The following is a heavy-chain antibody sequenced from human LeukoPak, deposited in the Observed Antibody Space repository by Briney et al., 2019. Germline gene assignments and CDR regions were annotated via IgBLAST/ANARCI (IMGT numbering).Heavy chain of an antibody. CDR2: IWYDGSNQ. D-gene: IGHD7-27*01. Sequence: GRSLRLSCAASGFTFSSFGMHWVRQAPGKGLEWVAVIWYDGSNQYYADSVKGRFTISRDNSKNTLYLQMNSLRAEDTAVYYCARGLGGLGNYWGQGTLVTVSS. J-gene: IGHJ4*02. V-gene: IGHV3-33*01. CDR1: GFTFSSFG. CDR3: ARGLGGLGNY.